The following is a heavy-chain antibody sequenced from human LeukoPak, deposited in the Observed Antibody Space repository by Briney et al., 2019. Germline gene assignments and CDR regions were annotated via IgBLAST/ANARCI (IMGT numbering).Heavy chain of an antibody. CDR2: ISGSGDDI. Sequence: PGGSLRLSCAASGFTLSRYGMHWVRQAPGKGLEWVASISGSGDDIYHADSLKGRFTISRDNAKNALYLQINSLRVDDTAVYYCAKDPWGSRVYWGQGTLVTVSS. D-gene: IGHD7-27*01. CDR3: AKDPWGSRVY. J-gene: IGHJ4*02. V-gene: IGHV3-21*06. CDR1: GFTLSRYG.